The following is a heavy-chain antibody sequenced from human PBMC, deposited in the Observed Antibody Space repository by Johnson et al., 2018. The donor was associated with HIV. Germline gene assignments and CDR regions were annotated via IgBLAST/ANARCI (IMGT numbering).Heavy chain of an antibody. D-gene: IGHD1-26*01. CDR1: GFTFSNAW. CDR3: AREGWELPRTGFDV. CDR2: IKSKTDGGTT. J-gene: IGHJ3*01. Sequence: VQLVESGGGLVKPGGSLRLSCAASGFTFSNAWMSWVRQAPGKGLEWVGRIKSKTDGGTTDYAAPVTGRFPISRDDSKNTLYLQMNSLRAEDTAVFYFAREGWELPRTGFDVWGLGTMVTVSS. V-gene: IGHV3-15*01.